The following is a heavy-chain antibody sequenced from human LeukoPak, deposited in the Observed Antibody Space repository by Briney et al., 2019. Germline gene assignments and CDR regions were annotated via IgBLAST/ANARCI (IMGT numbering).Heavy chain of an antibody. CDR3: AKADANEVIDY. CDR1: GFTFSSYA. V-gene: IGHV3-23*01. J-gene: IGHJ4*02. Sequence: PGGSLRLSCAASGFTFSSYAMSWVRQAPGKGLEWVSGISGSGGRTHYADSVKGRFTISRDNSKNTLYLQMNSLRAEDTAVYYCAKADANEVIDYWGQGALVTVSS. D-gene: IGHD3-10*01. CDR2: ISGSGGRT.